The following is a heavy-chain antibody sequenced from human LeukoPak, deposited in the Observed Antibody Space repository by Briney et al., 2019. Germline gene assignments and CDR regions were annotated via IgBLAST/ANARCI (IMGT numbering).Heavy chain of an antibody. V-gene: IGHV3-33*01. D-gene: IGHD5-18*01. J-gene: IGHJ6*02. CDR1: GFTFSSYG. CDR3: ATRQQLWQIYYYYGMDV. CDR2: IWYDGSNK. Sequence: GGSPRLSCAASGFTFSSYGMHWVRQAPGKGLEWVAVIWYDGSNKYYADSVKGRFTISRDNSKNTLYLQMNSLRAEDTAVYYCATRQQLWQIYYYYGMDVWGQGTTVTVSS.